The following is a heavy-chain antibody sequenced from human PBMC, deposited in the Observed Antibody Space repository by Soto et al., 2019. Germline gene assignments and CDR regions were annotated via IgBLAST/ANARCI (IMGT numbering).Heavy chain of an antibody. V-gene: IGHV1-18*01. CDR2: ISAYNGNI. J-gene: IGHJ4*02. CDR3: ARDEDSGWNYFDY. CDR1: GYTFTSYG. D-gene: IGHD6-19*01. Sequence: ASVKVSCKASGYTFTSYGISWVRQAPGQGLEWMGWISAYNGNINYAQILQGRVTVTTDTSTSTAYMELRSLRPAATAVYYCARDEDSGWNYFDYWGQGTLVTVSS.